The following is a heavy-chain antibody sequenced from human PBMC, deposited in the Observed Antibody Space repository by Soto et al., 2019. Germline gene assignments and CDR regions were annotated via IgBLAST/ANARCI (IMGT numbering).Heavy chain of an antibody. CDR1: GGTFSSYA. D-gene: IGHD3-22*01. CDR3: ARDSAGYYDCSGSYGTDAFDF. Sequence: ASVKVSCKASGGTFSSYAISWVRQAPGQGLEWMGGIIPIFGTANYAQKFQGRVTITADESTSTAYMELSSLRSEDTAVYYCARDSAGYYDCSGSYGTDAFDFWGQGTMVTVSS. CDR2: IIPIFGTA. V-gene: IGHV1-69*13. J-gene: IGHJ3*01.